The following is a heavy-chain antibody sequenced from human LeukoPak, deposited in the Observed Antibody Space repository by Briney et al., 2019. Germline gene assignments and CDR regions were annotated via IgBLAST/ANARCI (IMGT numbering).Heavy chain of an antibody. V-gene: IGHV4-59*01. J-gene: IGHJ6*02. Sequence: SETLSLTCTVSGGSISSYYWSWIRQPPGKGLEWIGYIYYSGSTNYNPSLKSRVTISVDTSKNQFSLKLSSVTAADTAVYYCARCIPDYGGNQYYYYGMDVWGQGTTVTVSS. CDR2: IYYSGST. CDR1: GGSISSYY. CDR3: ARCIPDYGGNQYYYYGMDV. D-gene: IGHD4-23*01.